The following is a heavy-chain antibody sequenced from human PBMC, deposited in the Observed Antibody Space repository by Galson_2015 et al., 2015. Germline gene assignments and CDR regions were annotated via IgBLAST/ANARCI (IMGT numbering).Heavy chain of an antibody. J-gene: IGHJ5*01. D-gene: IGHD6-6*01. CDR1: GFIFSSHT. V-gene: IGHV3-23*01. CDR3: AAARISTNGLLDS. CDR2: ITGSGGNT. Sequence: SLRLSCAASGFIFSSHTMSWVRQAPGKGLEWVSSITGSGGNTYYADSVKGRFTISRDNSKNKLFLQMNSLRAEDAAIYYCAAARISTNGLLDSWGQGTPVAGSS.